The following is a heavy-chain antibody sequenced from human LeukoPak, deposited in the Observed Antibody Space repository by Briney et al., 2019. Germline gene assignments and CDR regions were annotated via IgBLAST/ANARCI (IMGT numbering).Heavy chain of an antibody. D-gene: IGHD2-2*01. CDR1: GGTFSSYA. Sequence: ASVKVSCKASGGTFSSYAISWVRQAPGQGLEWMGGIIPIFGTANYAQKFQGRVTITADESTSTACMELSSLRSEDTAVYYCARASEEVVPAAIWGSNFDYWGQGTLVTVSS. CDR2: IIPIFGTA. V-gene: IGHV1-69*13. CDR3: ARASEEVVPAAIWGSNFDY. J-gene: IGHJ4*02.